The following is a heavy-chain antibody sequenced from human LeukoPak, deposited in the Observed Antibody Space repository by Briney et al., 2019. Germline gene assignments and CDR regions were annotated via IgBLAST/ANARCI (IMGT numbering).Heavy chain of an antibody. V-gene: IGHV4-30-2*01. CDR1: GGSVSSGDYY. CDR3: ARYGGSGTYFFDY. CDR2: VYHSGET. D-gene: IGHD3-10*01. J-gene: IGHJ4*02. Sequence: KPSQTLSLTCTVSGGSVSSGDYYWSWIRQPPGKGLEWIGSVYHSGETYYNPSLNSRVTISVDRSKNQFSLKLNSVTAADTAIYYCARYGGSGTYFFDYWGQGNLVTVSA.